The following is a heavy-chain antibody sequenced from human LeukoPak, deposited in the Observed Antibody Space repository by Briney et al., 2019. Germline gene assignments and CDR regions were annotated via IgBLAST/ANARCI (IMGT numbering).Heavy chain of an antibody. CDR3: AKDLILRMRYYDILTGYGPIDY. V-gene: IGHV3-9*01. CDR2: ISWNRGSI. D-gene: IGHD3-9*01. J-gene: IGHJ4*02. Sequence: PGGSLRLSYSASGFTFYDYAMHWVRHAPGKGLEWVSGISWNRGSIGYPDSVKGRFTISRDNAKNSLYLQMNSLRAEDTALYYCAKDLILRMRYYDILTGYGPIDYWGQGTLVTVSS. CDR1: GFTFYDYA.